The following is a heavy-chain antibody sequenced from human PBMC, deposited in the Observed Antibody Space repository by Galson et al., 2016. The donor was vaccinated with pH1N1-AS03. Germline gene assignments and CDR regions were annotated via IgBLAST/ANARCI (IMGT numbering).Heavy chain of an antibody. D-gene: IGHD2-15*01. J-gene: IGHJ4*02. Sequence: QSGAEVKKPGESLKISCKGSGYSFINYWIGWVRQMPGKGLELLGIIYPSDSDIRYSPSFQGQITISVDKTITTAFLQWTSLKPSDTGMYYCARLPVSATDPLYYFDLWGQGTLVTVSS. CDR3: ARLPVSATDPLYYFDL. CDR1: GYSFINYW. CDR2: IYPSDSDI. V-gene: IGHV5-51*01.